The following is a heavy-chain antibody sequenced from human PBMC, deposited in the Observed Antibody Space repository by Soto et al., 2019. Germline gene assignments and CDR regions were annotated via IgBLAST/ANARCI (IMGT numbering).Heavy chain of an antibody. CDR1: GFTFSNYG. CDR2: IWYDGSNK. D-gene: IGHD6-13*01. Sequence: QVQLVESGGGVVQPGRSLRLSSAASGFTFSNYGMHWVRQAPGKGLEWVAVIWYDGSNKYFADSVKGRFTISKDNSKNTLFLQMNSLRAEDTAVYYCARDIGDHTSRWTDAFDIWGQGTMVTVSS. V-gene: IGHV3-33*01. J-gene: IGHJ3*02. CDR3: ARDIGDHTSRWTDAFDI.